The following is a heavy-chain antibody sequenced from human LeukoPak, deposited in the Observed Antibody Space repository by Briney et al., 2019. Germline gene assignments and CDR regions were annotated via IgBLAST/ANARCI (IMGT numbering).Heavy chain of an antibody. V-gene: IGHV3-7*01. J-gene: IGHJ5*02. D-gene: IGHD6-6*01. Sequence: GGSLRLSCAASGFTFSSYCMSWVRQAPWKGLEWVANIKQDGSEKYYVDSVKGRFTISRDNSKNTLYLQMNSLRAEDTAVYYCAKGGLSSIAALFDPWGQGTLVTVSS. CDR3: AKGGLSSIAALFDP. CDR2: IKQDGSEK. CDR1: GFTFSSYC.